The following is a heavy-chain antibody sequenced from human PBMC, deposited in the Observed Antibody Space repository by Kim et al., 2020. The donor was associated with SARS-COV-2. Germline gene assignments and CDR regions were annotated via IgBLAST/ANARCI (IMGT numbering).Heavy chain of an antibody. Sequence: SQTLSLTCAISGDSVSSNSATWHWIRQSPSRGLELLGRTYYRSKWSNDYAVSVKSRITINPDTSKNQFSLQLNSVTPDDTAVYYCASRAATGALDVWCQGTTVTVSS. CDR1: GDSVSSNSAT. CDR2: TYYRSKWSN. D-gene: IGHD1-1*01. J-gene: IGHJ6*02. V-gene: IGHV6-1*01. CDR3: ASRAATGALDV.